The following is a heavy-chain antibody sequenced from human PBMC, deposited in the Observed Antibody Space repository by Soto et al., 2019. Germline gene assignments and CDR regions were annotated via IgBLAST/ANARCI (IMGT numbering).Heavy chain of an antibody. Sequence: LRLSCAASGLTFSSYAMSWVRQAPGKGLEWVSAISGSGGSTYYADSVKGRFTISRDNSKNTLYLQMNSLRAEDTAVYYCAKVMTRQWLVPPYFDYWGQGXLVTVYS. D-gene: IGHD6-19*01. CDR3: AKVMTRQWLVPPYFDY. J-gene: IGHJ4*02. V-gene: IGHV3-23*01. CDR1: GLTFSSYA. CDR2: ISGSGGST.